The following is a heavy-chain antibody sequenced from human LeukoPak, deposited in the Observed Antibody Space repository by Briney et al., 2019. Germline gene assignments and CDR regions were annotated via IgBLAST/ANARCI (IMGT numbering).Heavy chain of an antibody. CDR2: IYTSGRT. V-gene: IGHV4-61*02. Sequence: PSQTLSLTCTVSGGSISSNSYYWSWIRQPAGKGLEWIGRIYTSGRTNYNPSLKSRVTMSVDTSKNQFSLKLNSVTAADTAVYFCARERFGGSTFLDNWGQGTLVTVSS. CDR1: GGSISSNSYY. J-gene: IGHJ4*02. CDR3: ARERFGGSTFLDN. D-gene: IGHD3-10*01.